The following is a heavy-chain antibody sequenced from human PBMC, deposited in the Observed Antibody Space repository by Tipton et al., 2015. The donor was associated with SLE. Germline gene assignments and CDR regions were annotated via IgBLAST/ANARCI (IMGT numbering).Heavy chain of an antibody. V-gene: IGHV4-30-4*01. CDR2: IYYSGST. CDR3: AREWELHGGWFDP. Sequence: TLSLTCAVYGGSFSDYYWSWIRQPPGKGLEWIGYIYYSGSTYYNPSLKSRVTISVDTSKNQFSLKLSSVTAADTAVYYCAREWELHGGWFDPWGQGTLVTVSS. CDR1: GGSFSDYY. J-gene: IGHJ5*02. D-gene: IGHD1-26*01.